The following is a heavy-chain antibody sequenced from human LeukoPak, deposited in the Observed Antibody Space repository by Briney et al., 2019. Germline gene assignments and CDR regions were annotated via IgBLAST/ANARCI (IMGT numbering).Heavy chain of an antibody. CDR1: GGSISSSTYH. V-gene: IGHV4-39*01. Sequence: TSETLSLTCSVFGGSISSSTYHRVWIRQPPGKGLECIASVHYTGRAYYNPSLQSRVTISADTSQNHFSLKLSSVTAADTAVYYCARHFDNGDYKRPFDIWGQGTMVTVSS. CDR2: VHYTGRA. CDR3: ARHFDNGDYKRPFDI. D-gene: IGHD4-17*01. J-gene: IGHJ3*02.